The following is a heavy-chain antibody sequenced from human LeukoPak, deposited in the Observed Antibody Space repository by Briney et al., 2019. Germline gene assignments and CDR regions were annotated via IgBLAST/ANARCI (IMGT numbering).Heavy chain of an antibody. CDR1: GFTFTTYG. D-gene: IGHD4-17*01. CDR2: ISYDGSYK. J-gene: IGHJ4*02. CDR3: ARGFYGDGSYFDY. V-gene: IGHV3-30*03. Sequence: PGGSLRLSCAASGFTFTTYGMHWVRQAPGKGLEWVAIISYDGSYKYYVDSVKGRFTISRDNSKNTLYLQMDSLRAEDTAVYYCARGFYGDGSYFDYWGQGTLVTVSS.